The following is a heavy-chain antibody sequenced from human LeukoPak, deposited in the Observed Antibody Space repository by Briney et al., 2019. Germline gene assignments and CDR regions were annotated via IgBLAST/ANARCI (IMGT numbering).Heavy chain of an antibody. CDR2: INHSGSS. CDR3: ARRRAVATIIAFDY. V-gene: IGHV4-34*01. CDR1: GGSFSGYY. D-gene: IGHD5-24*01. Sequence: PSETLSLTCAVYGGSFSGYYWSWIRQPPGKGLEWIGEINHSGSSNYNPSLKSRVTISVDTSKNQFSLKLSSVTAADTAVYYCARRRAVATIIAFDYWGQGTLVTVSS. J-gene: IGHJ4*02.